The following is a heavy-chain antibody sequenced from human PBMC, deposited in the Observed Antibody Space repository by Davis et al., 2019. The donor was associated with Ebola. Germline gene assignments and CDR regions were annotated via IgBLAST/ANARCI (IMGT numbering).Heavy chain of an antibody. CDR2: INPSGGST. Sequence: AASVKVSCKASGGTFSSYAISWVRQAPGQGLEWMGIINPSGGSTSYAQKFQGRVTMTRDTSATTAYMELSSLRSEDTAAYYCARGRTVTGTRGLSWFDPWGQGALVTVSS. CDR3: ARGRTVTGTRGLSWFDP. V-gene: IGHV1-46*01. CDR1: GGTFSSYA. D-gene: IGHD6-19*01. J-gene: IGHJ5*02.